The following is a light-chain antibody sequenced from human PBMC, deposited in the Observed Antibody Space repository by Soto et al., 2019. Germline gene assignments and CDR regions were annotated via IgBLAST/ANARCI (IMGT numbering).Light chain of an antibody. CDR3: QQYNNWPLWT. J-gene: IGKJ1*01. CDR1: ESVDFH. V-gene: IGKV3-15*01. CDR2: GAS. Sequence: VLTQSPATLSLSPGKRATLSCRASESVDFHLAWYQQKPGQAPRLLIYGASTRATGIPATFSGSGSGTDFTLTISSLQSEDFTVYYCQQYNNWPLWTFGQGTKVDIK.